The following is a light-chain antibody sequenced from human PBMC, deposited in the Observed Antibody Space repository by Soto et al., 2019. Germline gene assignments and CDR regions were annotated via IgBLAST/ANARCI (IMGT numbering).Light chain of an antibody. CDR3: AAWDDSLTGSWV. Sequence: QSVLTQPPSASGTPGQRVTISCSGSSSNLGQNPVHWYQHLPGTAPKLLIYSNSYRPSGVPDRFSGSKSGTSASLAISGLQSEDEADYYCAAWDDSLTGSWVFGGGTQLTVL. J-gene: IGLJ3*02. V-gene: IGLV1-44*01. CDR2: SNS. CDR1: SSNLGQNP.